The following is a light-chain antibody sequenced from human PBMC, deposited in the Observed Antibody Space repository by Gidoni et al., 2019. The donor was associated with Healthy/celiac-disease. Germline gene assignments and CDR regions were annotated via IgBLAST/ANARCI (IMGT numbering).Light chain of an antibody. CDR3: QQYGSSP. V-gene: IGKV3-20*01. Sequence: EIVLTQSPGTLSLSPGERATLSCRASQSSSSYLAWYQQKPGQAPRLLIYGASSRATGIPDRFSGSGSGTDFTLTISRLEPEDFAVYYCQQYGSSPFGQGTKLEIK. CDR2: GAS. J-gene: IGKJ2*01. CDR1: QSSSSY.